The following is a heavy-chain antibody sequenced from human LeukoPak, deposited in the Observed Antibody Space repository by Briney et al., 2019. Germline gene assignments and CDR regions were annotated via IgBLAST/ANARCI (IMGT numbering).Heavy chain of an antibody. CDR1: GGTFSSYA. V-gene: IGHV1-69*01. Sequence: SSVKVSCKASGGTFSSYAISWVRQAPGQGLEWMGGIIPIFGTANYAQKFQGRVTITADESTSTAYMELSSLRPEDTAVYYCARDQERGWLRRRSYYFDYWGQGTLVTVSS. CDR3: ARDQERGWLRRRSYYFDY. J-gene: IGHJ4*02. CDR2: IIPIFGTA. D-gene: IGHD5-12*01.